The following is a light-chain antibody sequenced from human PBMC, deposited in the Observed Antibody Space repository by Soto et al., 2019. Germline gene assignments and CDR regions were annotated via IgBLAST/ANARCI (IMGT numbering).Light chain of an antibody. Sequence: QSALTQPPSASGSPGQSVTISCTGTSSDVGAYNYVSWYQQYPGKVPKLIIYDVTKRPSGVPDRFSGSKSGSTASLTVSGLQAEDEADYYCSSYAGSNNVFGTGTKLTVL. CDR3: SSYAGSNNV. CDR1: SSDVGAYNY. CDR2: DVT. J-gene: IGLJ1*01. V-gene: IGLV2-8*01.